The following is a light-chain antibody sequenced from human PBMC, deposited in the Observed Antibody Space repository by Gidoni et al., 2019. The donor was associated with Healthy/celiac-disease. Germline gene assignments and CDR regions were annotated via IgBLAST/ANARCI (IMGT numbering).Light chain of an antibody. CDR2: GAS. Sequence: IVLTQSPGTLSLSPGERATLSCRASQSVSSSYLAWYQQKPGQAPRLLIYGASSRATGIPDRFSGSGSGTDFTLTISRLEPEDFAVYYCQQYGSSPRTFXPXTKLXIK. J-gene: IGKJ2*01. CDR3: QQYGSSPRT. V-gene: IGKV3-20*01. CDR1: QSVSSSY.